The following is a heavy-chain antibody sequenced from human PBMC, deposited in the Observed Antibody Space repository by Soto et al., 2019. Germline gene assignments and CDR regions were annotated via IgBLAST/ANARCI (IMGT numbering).Heavy chain of an antibody. V-gene: IGHV1-18*04. CDR1: GYTFTSYG. D-gene: IGHD6-19*01. Sequence: ASVKVSCKASGYTFTSYGISWVRQAPGQGREWMGWISAYNGNTNYAQKLQGRVTMTTDTSTSTAYMELRSLRSDDTAVYYCARARDSGSGWYVVGYWGQGTLVTVSS. CDR2: ISAYNGNT. CDR3: ARARDSGSGWYVVGY. J-gene: IGHJ4*02.